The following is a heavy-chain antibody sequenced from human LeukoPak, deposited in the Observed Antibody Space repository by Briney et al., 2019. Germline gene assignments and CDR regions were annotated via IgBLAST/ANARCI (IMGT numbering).Heavy chain of an antibody. CDR2: IHSGGTT. Sequence: GGSLRLSCAVSGFIVSSDFMGWVRQAPGQGLEWVSAIHSGGTTLYAASVKGRFIISRDNAKNTLYLQMRSLRADDTAVYYCATSRGAAWGQGTTVTVSS. J-gene: IGHJ6*02. CDR1: GFIVSSDF. CDR3: ATSRGAA. V-gene: IGHV3-53*01.